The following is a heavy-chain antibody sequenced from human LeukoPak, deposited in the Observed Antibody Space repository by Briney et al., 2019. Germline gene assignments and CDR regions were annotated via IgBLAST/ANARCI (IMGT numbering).Heavy chain of an antibody. CDR1: GFTFSDYW. Sequence: PGGSLRLSCAASGFTFSDYWIIWFRQAPGKGLEWVGHINQDGSVKDYMDSVKGRFIISRDNANKFSFLQMNSLRAEDTAVYYCAKDKSWNVCDYWGRGTLVTVPS. D-gene: IGHD1-1*01. CDR3: AKDKSWNVCDY. V-gene: IGHV3-7*01. CDR2: INQDGSVK. J-gene: IGHJ4*02.